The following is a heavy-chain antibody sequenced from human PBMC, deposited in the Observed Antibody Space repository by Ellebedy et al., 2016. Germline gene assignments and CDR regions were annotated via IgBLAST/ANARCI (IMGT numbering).Heavy chain of an antibody. CDR1: GFTFSSSP. D-gene: IGHD4-17*01. J-gene: IGHJ4*02. V-gene: IGHV3-48*02. Sequence: GESLKISCAASGFTFSSSPMNWVRQAPGRGLEWVSYIRGGGDTIYYADSVKGRFTISRDNAKKSLYLQLNSLRDEDTAVYYCARESSIPGDYRFDCWGQGTFVTISS. CDR2: IRGGGDTI. CDR3: ARESSIPGDYRFDC.